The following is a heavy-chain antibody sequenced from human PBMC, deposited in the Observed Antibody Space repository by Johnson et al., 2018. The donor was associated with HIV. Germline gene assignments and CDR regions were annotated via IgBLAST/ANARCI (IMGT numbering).Heavy chain of an antibody. CDR3: AKDFGSSSWHAFDV. D-gene: IGHD6-13*01. J-gene: IGHJ3*01. CDR2: ISYDGKST. CDR1: GFTFSSYA. V-gene: IGHV3-30*04. Sequence: QVQLVESGGGVVQPGRSLRLSCAASGFTFSSYAMHWVRQAPGKGLEWVAVISYDGKSTYYADSVKGRFTISRDNSKNTLYLQMNSLRAEDTAVYYCAKDFGSSSWHAFDVWGQGTMVTVSS.